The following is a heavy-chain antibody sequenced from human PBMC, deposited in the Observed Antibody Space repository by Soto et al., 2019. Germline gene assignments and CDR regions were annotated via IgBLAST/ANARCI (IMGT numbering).Heavy chain of an antibody. CDR2: ISYDGSLT. D-gene: IGHD3-22*01. CDR1: GFAFSTYA. Sequence: QMQLVESGGGVVQPGRSLRLSCAASGFAFSTYAVHWVRQAPGKGLEWLAVISYDGSLTYYAESVRGRIAVSRDNSNNTPSLQMNSLPPEDTATYFCAREAYYERDDNGAFDVWGQGTVVIVSS. J-gene: IGHJ3*01. V-gene: IGHV3-30*09. CDR3: AREAYYERDDNGAFDV.